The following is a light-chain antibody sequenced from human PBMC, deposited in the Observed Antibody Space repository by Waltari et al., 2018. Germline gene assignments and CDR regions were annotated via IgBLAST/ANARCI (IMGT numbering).Light chain of an antibody. V-gene: IGKV1-5*03. CDR2: KAS. J-gene: IGKJ4*01. CDR1: QNINIW. CDR3: QQCNTYPLT. Sequence: DIQMTQSPSTLSASVGARVTITCRASQNINIWLAWYQHKPGKAPKLLIYKASNLQSGVPSTFSGSGSGTEFTLTISSLQPDDFATYYCQQCNTYPLTFGGGTKVEMK.